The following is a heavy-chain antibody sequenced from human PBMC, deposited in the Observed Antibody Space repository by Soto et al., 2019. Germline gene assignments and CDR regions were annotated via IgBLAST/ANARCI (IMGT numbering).Heavy chain of an antibody. D-gene: IGHD3-16*02. J-gene: IGHJ6*02. CDR2: INYSGST. CDR1: GGSVSNYY. CDR3: ARLAPRYRIRDYNYYSLDF. Sequence: SETLSLTCTVSGGSVSNYYWTWIRQPPGKGLEWISYINYSGSTDHSPSLKSRVTISLDTSKNQFSLRLISVTAADTAVYYCARLAPRYRIRDYNYYSLDFWGQGTTVTVSS. V-gene: IGHV4-59*02.